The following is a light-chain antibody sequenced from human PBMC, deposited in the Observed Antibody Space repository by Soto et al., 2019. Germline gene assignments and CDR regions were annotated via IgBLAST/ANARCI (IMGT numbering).Light chain of an antibody. CDR3: SSYTSSSTPYV. CDR2: EVS. Sequence: QSALTQPASVSGSPGQSITISCTGTSRDVGRYNNVSWYQQHPGKAPKLMIYEVSKRPSGVSNRFSGSKSGNTASLTISGLQAEDEADYYCSSYTSSSTPYVFGTGTKVTVL. V-gene: IGLV2-14*02. J-gene: IGLJ1*01. CDR1: SRDVGRYNN.